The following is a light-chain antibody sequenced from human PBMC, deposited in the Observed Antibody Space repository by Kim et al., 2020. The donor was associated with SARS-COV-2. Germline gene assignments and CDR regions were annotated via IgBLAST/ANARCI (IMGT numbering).Light chain of an antibody. CDR2: LGS. CDR3: LQPLQTPGT. CDR1: QSLLHNNGFNY. Sequence: DILMTQSPRSLSVTPGEPASISCRSSQSLLHNNGFNYLEWYLQKPGQSPQLLILLGSHRAAGVPDRFSGRGSGTDFTLEISRVEAEDVGVYYCLQPLQTPGTFGGGTTVDIK. J-gene: IGKJ4*01. V-gene: IGKV2-28*01.